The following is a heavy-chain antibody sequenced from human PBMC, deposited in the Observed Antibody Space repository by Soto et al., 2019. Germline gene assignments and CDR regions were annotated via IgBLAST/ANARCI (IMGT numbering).Heavy chain of an antibody. D-gene: IGHD3-16*01. CDR3: ARDMVVPFGANYYYGMDV. Sequence: LRLSWAASGFTFSSYSMNWVRQAPGKGLEWVSYISSSSSTIYYADSVKGRFTISRDNAKNSLYLQMNSLRDEDTAVYYCARDMVVPFGANYYYGMDVWGQGTTVTVSS. J-gene: IGHJ6*02. CDR2: ISSSSSTI. CDR1: GFTFSSYS. V-gene: IGHV3-48*02.